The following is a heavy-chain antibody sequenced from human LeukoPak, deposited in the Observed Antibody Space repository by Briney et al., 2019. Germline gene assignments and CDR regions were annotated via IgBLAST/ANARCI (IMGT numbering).Heavy chain of an antibody. CDR1: GFRVSGYW. CDR2: IKQDGSEK. D-gene: IGHD6-13*01. CDR3: AREWQGGIAAAGTRIEGDY. Sequence: GGSLRLSCAVSGFRVSGYWMTWVRQAPGKGLEWEANIKQDGSEKNYVDSVKGRFTISRDNAENSLFLQMNSLRVEDTAVYYCAREWQGGIAAAGTRIEGDYWGQGTLVAVSS. J-gene: IGHJ4*02. V-gene: IGHV3-7*01.